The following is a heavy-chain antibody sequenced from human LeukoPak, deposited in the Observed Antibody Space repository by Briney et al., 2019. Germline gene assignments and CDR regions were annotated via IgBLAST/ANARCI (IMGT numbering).Heavy chain of an antibody. CDR3: ASGITMVRGAPGAFDY. V-gene: IGHV3-21*01. CDR1: GFTFSSYS. CDR2: ISSSSSDI. Sequence: GGSLRLSCAASGFTFSSYSMNWVRQAPGEGLGWVSSISSSSSDIYSADSVKGRFTISRDNAKNSLYLQMNSLRAEDTAVYYCASGITMVRGAPGAFDYWGQGTLVTVSS. J-gene: IGHJ4*02. D-gene: IGHD3-10*01.